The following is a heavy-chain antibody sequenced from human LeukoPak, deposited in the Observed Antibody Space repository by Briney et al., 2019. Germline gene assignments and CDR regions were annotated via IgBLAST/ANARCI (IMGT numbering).Heavy chain of an antibody. CDR3: ARGRRDGYNKIMPFDY. J-gene: IGHJ4*02. CDR1: GGSFSDYY. V-gene: IGHV4-34*01. CDR2: INHSGST. D-gene: IGHD5-24*01. Sequence: PSETLSLTCAVYGGSFSDYYWSWIRQPPGKGLEWIGEINHSGSTNYNPSLKSRVTISVDTSKNQFSLKLSSVTAADTAMYYCARGRRDGYNKIMPFDYWGQGTLVTVSS.